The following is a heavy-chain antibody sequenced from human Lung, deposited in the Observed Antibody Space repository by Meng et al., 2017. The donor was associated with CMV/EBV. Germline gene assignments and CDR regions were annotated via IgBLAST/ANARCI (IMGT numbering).Heavy chain of an antibody. CDR3: ARDVSGDDHYYNYAMDV. CDR1: GGTFSRYG. CDR2: IIPIFGTA. J-gene: IGHJ6*02. V-gene: IGHV1-69*05. D-gene: IGHD5-12*01. Sequence: SVXVSXKASGGTFSRYGFSWVRQAPGQGLEWMGGIIPIFGTANSAQKFQGRVTITTDESTSTAYMELSSLRFEDTAAYYCARDVSGDDHYYNYAMDVWCQGTTVTVSS.